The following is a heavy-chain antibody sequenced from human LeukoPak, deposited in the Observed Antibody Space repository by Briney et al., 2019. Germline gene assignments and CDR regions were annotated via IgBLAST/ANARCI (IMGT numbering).Heavy chain of an antibody. V-gene: IGHV3-48*03. CDR3: ARGYRGYSYGYDY. CDR1: GFTFSSYE. Sequence: PGGSLRLSCAASGFTFSSYEMNWVRQAPGKGLEWVSYISTCGNTIYYADSVKGRFTISRDNAKNSLYLQMNSLRAEDTAIYYCARGYRGYSYGYDYWGQGTLVTVSS. CDR2: ISTCGNTI. J-gene: IGHJ4*02. D-gene: IGHD5-18*01.